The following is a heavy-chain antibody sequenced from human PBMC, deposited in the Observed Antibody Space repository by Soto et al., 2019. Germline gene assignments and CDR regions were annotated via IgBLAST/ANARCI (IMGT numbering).Heavy chain of an antibody. V-gene: IGHV3-21*01. CDR1: GFTFSSYT. J-gene: IGHJ4*02. CDR3: TREHVVTIFRRGQRGSFDN. CDR2: ITSGSDYI. Sequence: EVQLVESGGGLVNSGGSPRLSCAASGFTFSSYTMNWVRQAPGKGLEWVAFITSGSDYIYYADSVKGRFTISRDDANNSLFLQMSSLRAEDTAVYYCTREHVVTIFRRGQRGSFDNWSQGTLVTVSS. D-gene: IGHD3-9*01.